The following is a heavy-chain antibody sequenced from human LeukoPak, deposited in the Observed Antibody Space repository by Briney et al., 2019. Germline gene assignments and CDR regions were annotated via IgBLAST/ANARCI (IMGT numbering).Heavy chain of an antibody. J-gene: IGHJ6*03. CDR2: MNPNSGNT. D-gene: IGHD5-18*01. CDR3: ARVRLRSYYYYYMDV. Sequence: GASVTVSCKASGYTFTSYDINWVRQATGQGLEWMGWMNPNSGNTGYAQKFQGRVTITRNTSISTAYMELSSLRSEDTAVYYCARVRLRSYYYYYMDVWGKGTTVTVSS. CDR1: GYTFTSYD. V-gene: IGHV1-8*03.